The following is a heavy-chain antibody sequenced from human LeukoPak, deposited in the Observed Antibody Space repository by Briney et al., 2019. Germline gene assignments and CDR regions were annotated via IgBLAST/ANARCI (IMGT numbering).Heavy chain of an antibody. CDR2: IIPILGIA. CDR1: GGTFTSYA. CDR3: ASEVVVVPAAIVSWFDP. D-gene: IGHD2-2*01. V-gene: IGHV1-69*04. Sequence: SVTVSCTASGGTFTSYAISWVRQAPGQGLEWVGRIIPILGIANYAQKFQGRVTITADKSTSTAYMELSSLRSEDTAVYYCASEVVVVPAAIVSWFDPWGQGTLVTVSS. J-gene: IGHJ5*02.